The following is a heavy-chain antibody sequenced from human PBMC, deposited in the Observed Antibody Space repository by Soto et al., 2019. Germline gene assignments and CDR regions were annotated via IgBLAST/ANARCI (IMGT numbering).Heavy chain of an antibody. V-gene: IGHV1-69*02. CDR3: ARVRGGYAYYAFDI. D-gene: IGHD5-12*01. CDR1: GGTFSSYT. J-gene: IGHJ3*02. CDR2: IIPILGIA. Sequence: QVQLVQSGAEVKKPGSSVKVSCKASGGTFSSYTISWVRQAPGQGLEWMGRIIPILGIANYAQKFQGRVTITADKSTSTAYMELSSLRSEDTAVYYCARVRGGYAYYAFDIWGQGTMVTVSS.